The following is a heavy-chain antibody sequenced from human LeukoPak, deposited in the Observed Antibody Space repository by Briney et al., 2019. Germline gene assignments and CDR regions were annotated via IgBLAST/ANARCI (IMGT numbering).Heavy chain of an antibody. J-gene: IGHJ4*02. CDR1: GFTFSSYS. CDR3: ASSGGDIVVVPSARGYFDY. V-gene: IGHV3-21*01. Sequence: KPGGSLRLSCAASGFTFSSYSMNWVRQAPGKGLEWVSSISSSSSYTYYADSVKGRFTISRDNAKNSLYLQMNSLRAEDTAVYYCASSGGDIVVVPSARGYFDYWGQGTLVTVSS. CDR2: ISSSSSYT. D-gene: IGHD2-2*01.